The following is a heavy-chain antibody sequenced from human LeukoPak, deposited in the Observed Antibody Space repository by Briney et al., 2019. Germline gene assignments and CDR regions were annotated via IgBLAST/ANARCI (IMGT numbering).Heavy chain of an antibody. CDR1: GYTFTSYD. CDR2: MNPNSGNT. D-gene: IGHD3-3*01. J-gene: IGHJ4*02. V-gene: IGHV1-8*01. CDR3: AKRIDFWSGYCFDY. Sequence: ASVKVSCEASGYTFTSYDINWVRQATGQGLEWMGWMNPNSGNTGYAQKFQGRVTMTRNTSISKAYMELSSLRSEDTAVYYCAKRIDFWSGYCFDYWGQGTLVTVSS.